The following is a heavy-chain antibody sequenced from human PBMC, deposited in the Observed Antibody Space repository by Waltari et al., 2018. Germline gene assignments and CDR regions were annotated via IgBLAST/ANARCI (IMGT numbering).Heavy chain of an antibody. D-gene: IGHD2-2*01. J-gene: IGHJ3*02. CDR2: SIPSVGTA. CDR1: RGPFSSYA. Sequence: QVHLVPSGAAVTQPGSSLKVSCTASRGPFSSYAISWVRQAPGQGIEWMGWSIPSVGTANYEQKYQGRVTITTEESTSTAYMERSSLGSEDTAVYYGARVLVRAVNRDKNAFDIWGQGTMVTVSS. V-gene: IGHV1-69*05. CDR3: ARVLVRAVNRDKNAFDI.